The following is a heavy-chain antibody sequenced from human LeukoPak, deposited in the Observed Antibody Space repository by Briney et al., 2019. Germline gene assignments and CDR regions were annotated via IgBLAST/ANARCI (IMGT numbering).Heavy chain of an antibody. CDR2: ISYDGSNK. J-gene: IGHJ4*02. Sequence: GRSLRLSCAASGFTLSSYGVHWVRQAPGKGLEWVADISYDGSNKYYADSVKGRFTISRDNSKNTLYLQMNSLRAEDTAVYYCAKWPSGYSYGSYPFDYWGQGTLVTVSS. V-gene: IGHV3-30*18. D-gene: IGHD5-18*01. CDR3: AKWPSGYSYGSYPFDY. CDR1: GFTLSSYG.